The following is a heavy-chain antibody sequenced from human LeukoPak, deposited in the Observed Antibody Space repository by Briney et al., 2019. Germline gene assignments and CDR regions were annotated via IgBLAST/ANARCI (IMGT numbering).Heavy chain of an antibody. CDR1: GGSFSGYY. CDR2: INHSGST. V-gene: IGHV4-34*01. J-gene: IGHJ4*02. CDR3: ARGSRYSSGWHNYYFDY. Sequence: SETLSLTCAVYGGSFSGYYWSWIRQPPGKGLEWIGEINHSGSTNYNPSLKSRVTISVDTSKNQFSLKLSSVTAADTAVYYCARGSRYSSGWHNYYFDYWGQGTLVTVSS. D-gene: IGHD6-19*01.